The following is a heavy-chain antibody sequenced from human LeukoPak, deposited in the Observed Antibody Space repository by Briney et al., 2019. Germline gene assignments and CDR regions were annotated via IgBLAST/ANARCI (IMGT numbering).Heavy chain of an antibody. J-gene: IGHJ4*02. V-gene: IGHV3-30-3*01. CDR1: GFTFSNYA. Sequence: RSLRLSCAASGFTFSNYAMHWVRQAPGKGLEWVAVISYDGSNKYYADSVKGRFTISRDNSKNTLYLQMNSLRAEDTAVYYCARVALEWLFRYYFDYWGQGTLVTVSS. D-gene: IGHD3-3*01. CDR3: ARVALEWLFRYYFDY. CDR2: ISYDGSNK.